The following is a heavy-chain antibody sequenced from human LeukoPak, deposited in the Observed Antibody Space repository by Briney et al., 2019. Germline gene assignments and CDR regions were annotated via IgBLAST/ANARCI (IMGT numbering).Heavy chain of an antibody. J-gene: IGHJ4*02. CDR2: ISGSGGST. V-gene: IGHV3-23*01. Sequence: PGGSLRLSCAASGFTFSSYAMSWVRQAPGKGLEWVSAISGSGGSTYYADSVKGRFTISRDNSKNTLYLQMNSLRAEDTAVYYCAKVSYYYDSSGYYEGLFDYWGQGTLVTVSS. CDR1: GFTFSSYA. CDR3: AKVSYYYDSSGYYEGLFDY. D-gene: IGHD3-22*01.